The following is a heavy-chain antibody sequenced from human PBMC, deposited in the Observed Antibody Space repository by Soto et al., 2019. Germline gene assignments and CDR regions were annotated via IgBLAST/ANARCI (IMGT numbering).Heavy chain of an antibody. CDR1: SGSISSSNW. V-gene: IGHV4-4*02. CDR2: IYHSGST. J-gene: IGHJ4*02. CDR3: ARVMAYYDYIWGSYRYTGFDY. D-gene: IGHD3-16*02. Sequence: QVQLQESGPGLVKPSGTLSLTCAVSSGSISSSNWWSWVRQPPGKGLEWIGEIYHSGSTNYNQSHKCRVTISVDKSKNQFSLKLSSVTAADTAVYYCARVMAYYDYIWGSYRYTGFDYWGQGTLVTVSS.